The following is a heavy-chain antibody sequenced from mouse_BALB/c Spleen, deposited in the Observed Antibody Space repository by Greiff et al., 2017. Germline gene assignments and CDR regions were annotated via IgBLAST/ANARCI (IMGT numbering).Heavy chain of an antibody. J-gene: IGHJ3*01. D-gene: IGHD2-2*01. Sequence: EVMLVESGGGLVKPGGSLKLSCAASGFTFSSYAMSWVRQTPEKRLEWVATISSGGSYTYYPDSVKGRFTISRDNAKNTLFLQMTSLRSEDTAMYYCASYGYDSWFAYWGQGTLVTVSA. CDR1: GFTFSSYA. CDR3: ASYGYDSWFAY. CDR2: ISSGGSYT. V-gene: IGHV5-9-1*01.